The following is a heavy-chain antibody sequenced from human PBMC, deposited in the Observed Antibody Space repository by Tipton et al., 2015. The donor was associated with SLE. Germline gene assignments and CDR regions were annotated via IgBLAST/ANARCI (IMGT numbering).Heavy chain of an antibody. V-gene: IGHV3-30*02. J-gene: IGHJ3*02. CDR2: IRYDGSNK. CDR3: AKAQSTGQAFDI. D-gene: IGHD2-8*02. CDR1: GFTFSSYG. Sequence: GSLRLSCAASGFTFSSYGMHWVRQAPGKGLEWVALIRYDGSNKYYADSVKGRFTISRDNSKNTLYLQMNRLRAEDTAVYYCAKAQSTGQAFDIWGQGTMVTVSS.